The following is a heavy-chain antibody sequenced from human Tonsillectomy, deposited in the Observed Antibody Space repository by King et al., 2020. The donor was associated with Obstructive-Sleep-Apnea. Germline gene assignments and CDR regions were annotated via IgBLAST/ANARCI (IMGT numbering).Heavy chain of an antibody. J-gene: IGHJ6*02. CDR1: GGSITNYY. V-gene: IGHV4-59*01. Sequence: QLQESGPGLLKPSETLSLTCTISGGSITNYYWGWIRQPPGKGLELIGYIYYSGSTDYNPSLKSRVTISVDTSKNQFSLKLTSVTAAETAVYYCARESYNSGWYGAAYYYYGMDVWGQGTTVTVSS. CDR2: IYYSGST. CDR3: ARESYNSGWYGAAYYYYGMDV. D-gene: IGHD6-19*01.